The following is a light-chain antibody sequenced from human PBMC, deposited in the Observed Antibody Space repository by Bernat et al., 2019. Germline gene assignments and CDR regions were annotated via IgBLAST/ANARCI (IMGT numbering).Light chain of an antibody. Sequence: QSVLTQPPSVSAAPGQKVTISCSGGDSNIGRNYVCWYQRLPGTAPKLLIYDDYKRPPGSPDRFSGSKSGTSATLGITGLQTGDEGDYYCGTWDTSLSTGVFGGGTNLAVL. J-gene: IGLJ3*02. CDR1: DSNIGRNY. CDR2: DDY. V-gene: IGLV1-51*01. CDR3: GTWDTSLSTGV.